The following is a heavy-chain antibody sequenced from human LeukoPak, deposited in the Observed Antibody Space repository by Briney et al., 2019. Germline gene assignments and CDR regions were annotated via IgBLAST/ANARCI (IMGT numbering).Heavy chain of an antibody. J-gene: IGHJ6*03. D-gene: IGHD6-19*01. CDR2: IYETGST. CDR1: GGSISSYY. V-gene: IGHV4-59*04. CDR3: ASQIAVAAPYYYYYYMDV. Sequence: PSETLSLTCTVSGGSISSYYWSWIRQPPGKGLEFIGNIYETGSTYYNPSLKSRVTMSVDTSKNQFSLKLSSVTAADTAVYYCASQIAVAAPYYYYYYMDVWGKGTTVTISS.